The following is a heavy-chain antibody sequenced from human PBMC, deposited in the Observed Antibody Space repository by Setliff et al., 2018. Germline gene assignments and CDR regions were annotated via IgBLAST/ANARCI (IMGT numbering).Heavy chain of an antibody. CDR3: AKVRSSAWSIVYYYMDV. D-gene: IGHD6-13*01. J-gene: IGHJ6*03. V-gene: IGHV1-2*06. CDR2: ISPHTGGT. CDR1: GYIFTGYY. Sequence: GASVKVSCKASGYIFTGYYMHWVRQAPGQGLEWMGRISPHTGGTNSAQKFQGRVTMTRDTSVSTVYMELNSLRSDDTAVYYCAKVRSSAWSIVYYYMDVWGKGTTVTVSS.